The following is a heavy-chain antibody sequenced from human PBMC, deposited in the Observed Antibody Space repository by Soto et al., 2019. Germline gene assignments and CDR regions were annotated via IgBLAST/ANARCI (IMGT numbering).Heavy chain of an antibody. Sequence: ASVKVSCKASGYTFTRSGISWVRQAPGQGLEWMGWISTYNGDTNYAQTFQGTVTMTTDTSTSTVHMEVRSLRSDDTAVYYCAREGVAPYYYYGMAVWGQGTPVTVSS. CDR2: ISTYNGDT. J-gene: IGHJ6*02. CDR1: GYTFTRSG. V-gene: IGHV1-18*01. D-gene: IGHD5-12*01. CDR3: AREGVAPYYYYGMAV.